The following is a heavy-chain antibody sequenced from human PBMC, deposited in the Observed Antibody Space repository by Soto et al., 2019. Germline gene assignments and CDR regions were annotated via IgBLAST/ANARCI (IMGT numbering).Heavy chain of an antibody. CDR3: ARVNWDGSWYLDYYYGMDV. CDR1: GGSISSGDYY. CDR2: IYYSGST. D-gene: IGHD6-13*01. Sequence: QVQLQESGPGLVKPSQTLSLTCTVSGGSISSGDYYWSWIRQPPGKGLEWIGYIYYSGSTYYNPYLKGRVTISVDTSKNQFSLKLSSVTAADTAVYYWARVNWDGSWYLDYYYGMDVWGQGTTVTVSS. V-gene: IGHV4-30-4*01. J-gene: IGHJ6*02.